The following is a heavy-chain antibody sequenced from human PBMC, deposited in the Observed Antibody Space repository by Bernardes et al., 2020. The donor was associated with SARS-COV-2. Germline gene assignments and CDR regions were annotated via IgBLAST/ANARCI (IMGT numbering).Heavy chain of an antibody. CDR1: GYTLSDYY. Sequence: SVKVSCKASGYTLSDYYMHWVRQAPGQGLEWMGWINPHSGGTNYAQKFQGRVTVTRDTSISTAYMELSRLTSDDTAVYYCARDLDRLYSGSRTDAFDIWGQGTMVTVSS. V-gene: IGHV1-2*02. CDR2: INPHSGGT. D-gene: IGHD1-26*01. CDR3: ARDLDRLYSGSRTDAFDI. J-gene: IGHJ3*02.